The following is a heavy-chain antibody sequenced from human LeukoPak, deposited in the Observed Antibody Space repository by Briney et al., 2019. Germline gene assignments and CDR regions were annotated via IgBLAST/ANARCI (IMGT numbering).Heavy chain of an antibody. V-gene: IGHV1-46*01. CDR1: GYTFTDYC. Sequence: ASVKVSCKAFGYTFTDYCMHWVRQARGQGLEWMGVASPSGGSTTYAQKFQGRVTVTRDTSTSTVYMELTSLRSEDTAMYDCARDHDYGPCEGPAALDFWGQGTLVTVSS. CDR2: ASPSGGST. J-gene: IGHJ4*02. CDR3: ARDHDYGPCEGPAALDF. D-gene: IGHD4-17*01.